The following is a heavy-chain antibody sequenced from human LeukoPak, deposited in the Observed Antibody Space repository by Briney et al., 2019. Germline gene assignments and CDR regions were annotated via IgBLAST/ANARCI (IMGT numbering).Heavy chain of an antibody. CDR3: ARDVSSMFPNWFDP. J-gene: IGHJ5*02. V-gene: IGHV4-31*03. CDR1: GDSISSRTYY. Sequence: KPSETLSLTCSVSGDSISSRTYYWTWIRQHPEKGLEWIGYIWNRGSTNYNPALKCRVTISVDTSKNQFSLKLTSVTAADTAIYYCARDVSSMFPNWFDPWGQGILVIVSS. CDR2: IWNRGST. D-gene: IGHD6-6*01.